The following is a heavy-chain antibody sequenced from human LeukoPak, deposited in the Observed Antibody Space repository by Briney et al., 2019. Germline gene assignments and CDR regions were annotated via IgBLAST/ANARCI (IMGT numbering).Heavy chain of an antibody. V-gene: IGHV4-34*01. D-gene: IGHD3-16*01. Sequence: SETLSLTCAVYGGSFSGYYWSWIRQPPGKGLEWIGSIYDSGSTYYNPSLKSRVTISVDTSKNQFALKLNSVTAADTAVYYCARHYGPWGQGTLVTVSS. CDR1: GGSFSGYY. CDR3: ARHYGP. CDR2: IYDSGST. J-gene: IGHJ5*02.